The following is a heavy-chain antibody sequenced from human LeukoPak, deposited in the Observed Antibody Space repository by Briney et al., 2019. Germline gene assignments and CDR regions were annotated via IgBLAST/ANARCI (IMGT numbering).Heavy chain of an antibody. V-gene: IGHV3-72*01. D-gene: IGHD6-13*01. J-gene: IGHJ4*02. Sequence: GGSLRLSCAASGFTFSSYAMSWVRQAPGKGLEWVGRIRNRVYSYTTEYAASVKGSFTISRDDSKNSLYLQMNSLNPEDSAVYYCARVHSSSWSGSYFDYWGQGTLVTVSS. CDR3: ARVHSSSWSGSYFDY. CDR2: IRNRVYSYTT. CDR1: GFTFSSYA.